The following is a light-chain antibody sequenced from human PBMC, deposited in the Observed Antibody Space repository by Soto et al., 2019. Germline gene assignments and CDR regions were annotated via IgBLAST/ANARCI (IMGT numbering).Light chain of an antibody. V-gene: IGLV2-8*01. CDR2: DVT. CDR1: SSDVGGYNH. J-gene: IGLJ2*01. CDR3: SSYAGSNILI. Sequence: QSALTQPPSASGSPGQSVTISCTGTSSDVGGYNHVSWYQQYPGKAPKLIIYDVTKRPSGVPDRFSGSKSGNTASLTVSGLQAEDEADYYCSSYAGSNILIFGGGTQLTVL.